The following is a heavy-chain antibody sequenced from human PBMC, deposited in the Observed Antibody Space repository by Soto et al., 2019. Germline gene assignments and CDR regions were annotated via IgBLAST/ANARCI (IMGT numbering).Heavy chain of an antibody. CDR2: IIPIFGTA. CDR3: ARYSLAARTVLPPDY. J-gene: IGHJ4*02. CDR1: GGTFSSYA. V-gene: IGHV1-69*13. Sequence: SVKVSCKASGGTFSSYAISWVRQAPGQGLEWMGGIIPIFGTANYAQKFQGRVTITADESTSTAYMELSSLRSEDTAVYYCARYSLAARTVLPPDYWGQGTLVTVSS. D-gene: IGHD6-6*01.